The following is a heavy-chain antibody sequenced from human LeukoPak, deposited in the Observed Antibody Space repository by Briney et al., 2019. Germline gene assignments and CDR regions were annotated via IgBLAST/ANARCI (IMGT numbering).Heavy chain of an antibody. Sequence: QPGRSLRLSCAASGFTFSSYALHWVRQAPGKGLDWVAVVSYDGGNKYYADSVKGRFTISRDNSKNTLYLQMNSLRAEDTAVYYCAGNYGPYYFDYWGQGTLVTVSS. CDR2: VSYDGGNK. V-gene: IGHV3-30-3*01. D-gene: IGHD3-10*01. CDR3: AGNYGPYYFDY. CDR1: GFTFSSYA. J-gene: IGHJ4*02.